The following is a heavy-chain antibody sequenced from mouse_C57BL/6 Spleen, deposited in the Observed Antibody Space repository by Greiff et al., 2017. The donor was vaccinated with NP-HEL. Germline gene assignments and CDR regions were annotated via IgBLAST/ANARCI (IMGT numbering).Heavy chain of an antibody. CDR3: YYYGSSPSNGYFDV. CDR1: GYSFTDYN. V-gene: IGHV1-39*01. J-gene: IGHJ1*03. CDR2: INPNYGTT. Sequence: VQLKESGPELVKPGASVKISCKASGYSFTDYNMNWVKQSNGKSLEWIGVINPNYGTTSYNQKFKGKATLTVDQSSRPAYLQLNSLTSEDSAVYYCYYYGSSPSNGYFDVWGTGTTVTVSS. D-gene: IGHD1-1*01.